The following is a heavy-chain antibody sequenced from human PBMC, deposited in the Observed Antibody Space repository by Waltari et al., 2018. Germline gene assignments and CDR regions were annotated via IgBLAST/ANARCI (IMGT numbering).Heavy chain of an antibody. CDR2: INPSGGST. V-gene: IGHV1-46*01. Sequence: QVQLVQSGAEVKKPGASVKVSCKASGYTFTSYYMHWVRQAPGQGLEWMGIINPSGGSTSYAQKFQGRGTMTRDTSTSTVYMELSSLRSEDTAVYYCARVGRDGYKPDYWGQGTLVTVSS. CDR3: ARVGRDGYKPDY. D-gene: IGHD5-12*01. CDR1: GYTFTSYY. J-gene: IGHJ4*02.